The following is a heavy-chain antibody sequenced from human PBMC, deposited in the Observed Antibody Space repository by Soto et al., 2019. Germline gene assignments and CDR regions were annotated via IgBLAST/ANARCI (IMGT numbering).Heavy chain of an antibody. Sequence: EVQLVESGGGLIQPGGSLRLSCAASGFTVSSNYMSWVRQAPGKGLEWVSVIYSGGSTYYADSVKGRFTISRDNSKNTLYLQMNSLRAEDTAVYYCARVWSSSWLGAFDIWGQGTTVTVSS. CDR2: IYSGGST. CDR1: GFTVSSNY. D-gene: IGHD6-13*01. CDR3: ARVWSSSWLGAFDI. V-gene: IGHV3-53*01. J-gene: IGHJ3*02.